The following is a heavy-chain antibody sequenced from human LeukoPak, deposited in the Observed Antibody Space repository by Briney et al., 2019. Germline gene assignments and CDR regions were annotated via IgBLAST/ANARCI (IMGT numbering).Heavy chain of an antibody. CDR3: AKDGGDIIVLMVYGGYFDY. CDR1: GFTFSSYG. D-gene: IGHD2-8*01. CDR2: ISGSGGST. J-gene: IGHJ4*02. Sequence: GGSLRLSCAASGFTFSSYGMHWVRQAPGKGLEWVSGISGSGGSTYYADSVKGRFTISRDNSKNTLYLQMNSLRAEDTAVYYCAKDGGDIIVLMVYGGYFDYWGQGTLVTVSS. V-gene: IGHV3-23*01.